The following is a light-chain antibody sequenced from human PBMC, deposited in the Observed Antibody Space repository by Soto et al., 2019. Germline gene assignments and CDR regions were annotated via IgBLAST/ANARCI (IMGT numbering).Light chain of an antibody. CDR1: QGIGND. CDR3: RQHNSRSDIA. Sequence: DIQMTQSPATLSASVGDRVTITCRASQGIGNDLCGYQQKPGKAPKRLIFSASSWRSRVTSRFSGSGSGTAFTLLTISLLEADFAAYYCRQHNSRSDIAFGRGTKVDIK. CDR2: SAS. V-gene: IGKV1-17*01. J-gene: IGKJ4*01.